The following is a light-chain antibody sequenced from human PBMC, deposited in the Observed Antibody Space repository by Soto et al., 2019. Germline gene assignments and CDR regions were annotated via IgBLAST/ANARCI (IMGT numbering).Light chain of an antibody. J-gene: IGLJ1*01. CDR3: SSYSRGTAYV. CDR1: SSDVGGYKY. V-gene: IGLV2-14*01. CDR2: EVS. Sequence: QSALTQPASVSGSPGQSITISCTGTSSDVGGYKYVSWHQLHPGKAPKLIIYEVSNRPSGVSNRFSGSKSGNTASLTISGPQAEDEADYYCSSYSRGTAYVFGTGTKVTVL.